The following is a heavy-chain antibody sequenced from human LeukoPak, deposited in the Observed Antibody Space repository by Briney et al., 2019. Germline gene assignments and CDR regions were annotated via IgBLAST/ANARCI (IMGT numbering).Heavy chain of an antibody. D-gene: IGHD6-19*01. V-gene: IGHV4-30-2*01. CDR2: IYHCGST. CDR3: ARGPLSGWYSDWFDP. J-gene: IGHJ5*02. CDR1: GGSISSGGYS. Sequence: SETLSLTCAVSGGSISSGGYSWSWIRQPPGKGLEWIGYIYHCGSTYYNPSLKSRVTISVDTSKNQFSLKLSSVTAADTAVYYCARGPLSGWYSDWFDPWGQGTLVTVSS.